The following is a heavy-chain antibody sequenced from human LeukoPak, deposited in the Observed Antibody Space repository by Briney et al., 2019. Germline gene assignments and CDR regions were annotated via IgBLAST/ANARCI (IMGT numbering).Heavy chain of an antibody. D-gene: IGHD5-24*01. Sequence: SETLSLTSTVSGGSISSGSYYWSWIRQPAGKGLEWIGRIYTRGSTSYNPSFKSRVTISVETSKNQFSLKLSSVTAADSAVYYCARGRDGYNLDFDYWGQGTLVTVSS. CDR3: ARGRDGYNLDFDY. CDR2: IYTRGST. J-gene: IGHJ4*02. CDR1: GGSISSGSYY. V-gene: IGHV4-61*02.